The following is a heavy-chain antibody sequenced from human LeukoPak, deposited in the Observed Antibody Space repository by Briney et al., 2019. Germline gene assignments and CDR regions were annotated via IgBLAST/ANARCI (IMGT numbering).Heavy chain of an antibody. D-gene: IGHD4-17*01. CDR2: INPNSGGT. CDR3: ARGWNGDYFPDV. Sequence: ASVKVSCKASGYTFTGYYIHWVRQAPGQGLEWMGWINPNSGGTNYAQKFQGRVTMTRDTSISTAYMELSRLRSDDTAVYYCARGWNGDYFPDVWGKGTTVTVSS. V-gene: IGHV1-2*02. CDR1: GYTFTGYY. J-gene: IGHJ6*04.